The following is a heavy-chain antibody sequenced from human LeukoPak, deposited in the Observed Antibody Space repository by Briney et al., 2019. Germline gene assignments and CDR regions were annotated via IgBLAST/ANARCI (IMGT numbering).Heavy chain of an antibody. D-gene: IGHD3-22*01. Sequence: GASVKVSCKASGYTFTSYGISWVRQAPGQGLEWMGWISAYNGNTNYAQKLQGRVTMTTDTSTSTAYMELRSLRSDDTAVYYCARLYYYDSSGYTYFDYWGQGTLVTVSS. CDR3: ARLYYYDSSGYTYFDY. CDR2: ISAYNGNT. CDR1: GYTFTSYG. J-gene: IGHJ4*02. V-gene: IGHV1-18*01.